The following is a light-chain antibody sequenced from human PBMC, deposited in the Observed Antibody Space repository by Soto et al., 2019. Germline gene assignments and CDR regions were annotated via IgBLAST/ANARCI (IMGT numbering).Light chain of an antibody. CDR1: QSVSSSY. J-gene: IGKJ1*01. V-gene: IGKV3-20*01. CDR2: GAS. CDR3: QQYGSSWT. Sequence: IVLTQSPGTLSLSPGERATLSCRASQSVSSSYLAWYQQKPGQAPRLLIYGASSRATGIPDRFSGSGSGTDFTLTIGRLEPEDFAVYYCQQYGSSWTFGQGTKVDIK.